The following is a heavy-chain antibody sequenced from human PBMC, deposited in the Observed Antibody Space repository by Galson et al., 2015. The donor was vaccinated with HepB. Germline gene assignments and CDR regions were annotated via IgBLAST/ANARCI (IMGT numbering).Heavy chain of an antibody. V-gene: IGHV3-23*01. CDR1: GFTFSSYA. CDR3: AKASYYGSGSYYTSWYFDL. J-gene: IGHJ2*01. Sequence: SLRLSCAASGFTFSSYAMSWVRQAPGKGLEWVSAISGSGGSTYYADSVKGRFTISRDNSKNTLYLQMNSLRAEDTAVYYCAKASYYGSGSYYTSWYFDLWGRGTLVTVSS. CDR2: ISGSGGST. D-gene: IGHD3-10*01.